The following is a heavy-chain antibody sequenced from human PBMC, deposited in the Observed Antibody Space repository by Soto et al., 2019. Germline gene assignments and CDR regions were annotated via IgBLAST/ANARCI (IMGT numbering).Heavy chain of an antibody. J-gene: IGHJ5*02. Sequence: QVQLVQSGDEVKKSGASVKVSCKASGYTFSNYGISWVRQAPGQGLEWMGWISGYNGLTAYAQNVQGRVTMTIDTHTTTVFMEMTGLRSNDTAVYYCASSSLNFGYCSGGSCYNWFDPWGQGTLVTVSS. V-gene: IGHV1-18*04. CDR1: GYTFSNYG. CDR3: ASSSLNFGYCSGGSCYNWFDP. CDR2: ISGYNGLT. D-gene: IGHD2-15*01.